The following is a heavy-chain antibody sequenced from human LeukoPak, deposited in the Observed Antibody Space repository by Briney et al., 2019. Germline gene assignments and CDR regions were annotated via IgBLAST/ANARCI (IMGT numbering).Heavy chain of an antibody. Sequence: GGSLRLSCAASGFTFSSYAMSWVRQAPGKGMEWVSAISGSGGSTYYADSVKGRFTISRDNSKNTLFLQMNSLRAEDTAVYYCAKDSLVGGWLVGYSFDSWGQGTLVTVSS. CDR1: GFTFSSYA. D-gene: IGHD6-19*01. CDR2: ISGSGGST. J-gene: IGHJ4*02. CDR3: AKDSLVGGWLVGYSFDS. V-gene: IGHV3-23*01.